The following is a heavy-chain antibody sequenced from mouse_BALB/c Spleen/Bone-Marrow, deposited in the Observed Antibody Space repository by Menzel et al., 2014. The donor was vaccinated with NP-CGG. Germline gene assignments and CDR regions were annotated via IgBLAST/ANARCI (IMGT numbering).Heavy chain of an antibody. J-gene: IGHJ4*01. Sequence: EVQLVESGGGLVQPGGSRKLSCAASGFTFSTFGMHWVRQAPEKGLEWVAYISSGSRTIYYADTVKGRFTISRDNPKNTLFLQMTSLRSEDTAMYYCARSPNFVTYAVDYWGQGTSVTVSS. CDR3: ARSPNFVTYAVDY. CDR2: ISSGSRTI. V-gene: IGHV5-17*02. CDR1: GFTFSTFG. D-gene: IGHD4-1*01.